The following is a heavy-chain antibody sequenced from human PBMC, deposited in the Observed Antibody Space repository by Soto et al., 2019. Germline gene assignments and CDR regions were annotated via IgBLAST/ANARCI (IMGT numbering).Heavy chain of an antibody. J-gene: IGHJ6*02. CDR2: IYINGST. Sequence: GGSLRLSCAASGFSVSSNYMIWVRQAPGEGLEWVAIIYINGSTDYADSVQGRFSVSRDIYKNTLFLQMNNLRAEDTAVYFCSGDPSGYDEGDWYHGVDVWGQGTTVTVSS. CDR1: GFSVSSNY. D-gene: IGHD5-12*01. CDR3: SGDPSGYDEGDWYHGVDV. V-gene: IGHV3-53*01.